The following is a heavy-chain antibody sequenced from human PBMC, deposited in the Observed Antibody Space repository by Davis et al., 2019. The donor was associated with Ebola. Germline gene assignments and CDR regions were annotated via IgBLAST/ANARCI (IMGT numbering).Heavy chain of an antibody. CDR1: GFTFSGSA. V-gene: IGHV3-33*08. CDR3: ARVDENGDTDY. Sequence: GGSLRLSCAASGFTFSGSAMHWVRQAPGKGLEWVAVIWYDGSNKYYADSVKGRFTISRDNSKNTLYLQMNSLRAEDTAVYYCARVDENGDTDYWGQGTLVTVSS. J-gene: IGHJ4*02. CDR2: IWYDGSNK. D-gene: IGHD4-17*01.